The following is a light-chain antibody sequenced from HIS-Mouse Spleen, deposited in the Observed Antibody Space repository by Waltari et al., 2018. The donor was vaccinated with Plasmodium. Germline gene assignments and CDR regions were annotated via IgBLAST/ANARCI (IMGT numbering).Light chain of an antibody. CDR1: ALPKQY. CDR3: QSADSSGTYV. V-gene: IGLV3-25*03. Sequence: SYELTQPPSVSVSPGQTARITCPGDALPKQYAYWYQQKPGQAPVLVIYKDSERPSGNPERFSGSSSGTTVTLTISGVQAEDEADYYCQSADSSGTYVFGTGTKVTVL. CDR2: KDS. J-gene: IGLJ1*01.